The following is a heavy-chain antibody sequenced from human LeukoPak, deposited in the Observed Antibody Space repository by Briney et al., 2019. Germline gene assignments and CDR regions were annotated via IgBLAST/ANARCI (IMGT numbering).Heavy chain of an antibody. J-gene: IGHJ4*02. CDR1: GFSFSSYA. Sequence: GGSLRLSCSASGFSFSSYAMSWVRQAPGKGLEWVSIIYSGGYTFYADSVKGRFTISRDNSKNTLYLQMNSLRAEDTAVYYCARTAAGTFFDYWGQGTLVTVSS. CDR3: ARTAAGTFFDY. D-gene: IGHD6-13*01. V-gene: IGHV3-53*01. CDR2: IYSGGYT.